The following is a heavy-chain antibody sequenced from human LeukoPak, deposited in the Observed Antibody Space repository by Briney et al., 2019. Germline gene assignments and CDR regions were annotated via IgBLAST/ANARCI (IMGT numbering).Heavy chain of an antibody. CDR3: VKDGRCTHTSCYYFDY. Sequence: GGSLRLSCAASGFTFSSYAMHWVRQAPGKGLEWVAFIHYDGTITYYADSVKGRFTISRDSSKNTLFLQMNSLGAEDTAVYYCVKDGRCTHTSCYYFDYWGQGTLVTVSS. V-gene: IGHV3-30*02. J-gene: IGHJ4*02. CDR1: GFTFSSYA. D-gene: IGHD2-2*01. CDR2: IHYDGTIT.